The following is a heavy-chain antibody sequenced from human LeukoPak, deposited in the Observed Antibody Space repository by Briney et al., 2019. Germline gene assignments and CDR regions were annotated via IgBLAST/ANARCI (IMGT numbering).Heavy chain of an antibody. J-gene: IGHJ3*02. CDR1: GYTFTSYY. CDR3: ARSGVVVPAAMGRAFDI. Sequence: GASVKVSCKASGYTFTSYYMHWVRQAPGQGLEWMGIINPRGGSTSYAQKFQGRVTMTRDTSTSTVYMELSSLRSEDTAVYYCARSGVVVPAAMGRAFDIWGQGTMVTVSS. CDR2: INPRGGST. D-gene: IGHD2-2*01. V-gene: IGHV1-46*01.